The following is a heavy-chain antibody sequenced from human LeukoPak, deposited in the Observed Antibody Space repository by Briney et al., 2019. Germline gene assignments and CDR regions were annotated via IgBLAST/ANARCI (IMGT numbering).Heavy chain of an antibody. J-gene: IGHJ4*02. CDR3: AKGYSGYDNGYFDY. CDR2: ISWNSGSI. CDR1: GFTFDDYA. D-gene: IGHD5-12*01. Sequence: GRSLRLSCAASGFTFDDYAMHWVRQAPGKGLEWVSGISWNSGSIGYADSVKGRFTISRDNAKNSLYLQMNSLRAEDMALYYCAKGYSGYDNGYFDYWGQGTLVTVSS. V-gene: IGHV3-9*03.